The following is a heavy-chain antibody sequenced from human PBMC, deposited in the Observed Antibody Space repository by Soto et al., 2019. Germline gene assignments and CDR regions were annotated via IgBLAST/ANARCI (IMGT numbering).Heavy chain of an antibody. D-gene: IGHD3-10*01. CDR2: INVYNGNT. CDR3: ARGVGSGSYYTQYNWFDP. J-gene: IGHJ5*02. CDR1: GYTFTNYG. Sequence: QVQLVQSGGEVKKPGASVKVSCKASGYTFTNYGISWVRQAPGQGLEWMGWINVYNGNTNYAQKVQGRVTMTTDTSTSTAYLELRSLRSADTAVYYCARGVGSGSYYTQYNWFDPWGQGTLVTVSS. V-gene: IGHV1-18*01.